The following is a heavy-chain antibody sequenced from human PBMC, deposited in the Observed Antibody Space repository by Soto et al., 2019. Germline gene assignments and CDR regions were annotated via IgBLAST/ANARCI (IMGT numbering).Heavy chain of an antibody. D-gene: IGHD1-26*01. CDR2: VSSGGET. CDR3: ARGRVGV. V-gene: IGHV3-53*01. Sequence: EVQLVESGGGLIQPGGSLRLSCAASGFTVSNNYISWVRQAPGKGLEWVSAVSSGGETFYADSVRGRFTISRDQAENTVYLQMNSLRAEDTAVYYCARGRVGVWGQGTTVIVSS. J-gene: IGHJ6*02. CDR1: GFTVSNNY.